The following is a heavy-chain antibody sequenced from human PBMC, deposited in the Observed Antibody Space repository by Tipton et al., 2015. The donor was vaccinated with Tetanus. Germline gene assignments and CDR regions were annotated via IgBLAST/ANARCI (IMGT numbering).Heavy chain of an antibody. V-gene: IGHV3-23*01. Sequence: SLRLSCTTSGFTFSSYSMNWFRQAPGKGLEWVAAISGSRLTPYYADSVRGRFTISRDNSKNTVSLQLNSLRADDTAIYYCAKEALGVLNLWGKGTTVIVSS. J-gene: IGHJ6*04. CDR2: ISGSRLTP. CDR3: AKEALGVLNL. CDR1: GFTFSSYS. D-gene: IGHD1-14*01.